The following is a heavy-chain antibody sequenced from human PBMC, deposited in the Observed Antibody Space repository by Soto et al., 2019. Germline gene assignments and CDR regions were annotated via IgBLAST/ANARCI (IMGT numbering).Heavy chain of an antibody. Sequence: SETLSLTCTVSGGSISSSSYYWGWIRQPPGKGLEWIGSIYYSGSTYYNPSLKSRVTISVDTSKNQFSLKLSSVTAADTAVYYCARHSTDYYDSSGYPNDAFDIWGQGTMVTVSS. D-gene: IGHD3-22*01. V-gene: IGHV4-39*01. J-gene: IGHJ3*02. CDR2: IYYSGST. CDR1: GGSISSSSYY. CDR3: ARHSTDYYDSSGYPNDAFDI.